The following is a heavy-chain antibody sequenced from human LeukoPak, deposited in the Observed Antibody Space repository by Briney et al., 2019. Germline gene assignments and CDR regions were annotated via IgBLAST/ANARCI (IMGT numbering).Heavy chain of an antibody. D-gene: IGHD6-19*01. V-gene: IGHV4-4*02. CDR3: ARDIVVAGHFDY. CDR1: GDSISSSNW. Sequence: KPSETLSLTCAVSGDSISSSNWWSWVRQPPGKGLEWIGNIYYGGSTHYNPSLKSRVTIFVDTSKNQFSLKLSSVTAADTAVYYCARDIVVAGHFDYWGQGTLVTVSS. J-gene: IGHJ4*02. CDR2: IYYGGST.